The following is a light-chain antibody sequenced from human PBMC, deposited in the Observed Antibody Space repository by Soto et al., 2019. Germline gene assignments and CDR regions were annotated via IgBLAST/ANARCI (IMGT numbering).Light chain of an antibody. Sequence: EIVLTQSPGTLSLSPGERATLSCRASQSVSSSYLAWYQQTPGQAPRLLIYGASRATGIPDRFSGSGSGTDFTLTISRLEPEDFAVYYCQQYGSSPPTFGQGTNVEIK. CDR3: QQYGSSPPT. CDR1: QSVSSSY. V-gene: IGKV3-20*01. J-gene: IGKJ1*01. CDR2: GAS.